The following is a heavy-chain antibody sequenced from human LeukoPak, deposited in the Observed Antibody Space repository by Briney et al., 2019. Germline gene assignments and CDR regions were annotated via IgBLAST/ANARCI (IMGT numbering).Heavy chain of an antibody. Sequence: PGGSLRLSCAASGFTFDDYAMHWVRQPPGKSLEWVSLISGDGGSTYYADSVKGRFTVSRDNSKNSLYLQMNSLRTEDTALYYCAKDISRNFVVVPAAGYWGQGTLVTVSS. CDR2: ISGDGGST. J-gene: IGHJ4*02. D-gene: IGHD2-2*01. CDR1: GFTFDDYA. V-gene: IGHV3-43*02. CDR3: AKDISRNFVVVPAAGY.